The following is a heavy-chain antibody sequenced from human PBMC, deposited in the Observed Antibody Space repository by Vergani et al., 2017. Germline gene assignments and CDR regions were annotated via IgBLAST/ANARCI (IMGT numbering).Heavy chain of an antibody. D-gene: IGHD1-1*01. Sequence: QVHMVESGGGVVQPGRSLRLSCVVSGFTSSYYGMHWVRQAPGKGLEWVAVISYDGTQKYYADSVKGRFTITRDNSKSTLYLQMNSLITEDTAVYYCATKSCGTPGCQIGYFRGWGQGILVTVSS. CDR3: ATKSCGTPGCQIGYFRG. V-gene: IGHV3-30*03. J-gene: IGHJ4*02. CDR2: ISYDGTQK. CDR1: GFTSSYYG.